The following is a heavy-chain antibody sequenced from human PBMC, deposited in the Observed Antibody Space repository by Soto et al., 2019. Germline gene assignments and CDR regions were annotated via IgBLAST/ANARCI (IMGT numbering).Heavy chain of an antibody. Sequence: SETLSLTCTVSGGSISSSSYYWDWIRQPPGKGLEWIGSIYYSGSTYYNPSLKSRVTISVDTSKSQFSLKLSSVTAADTAVYYCARPGYYDSSGYYLYYFDDGGQGTLVTVSA. D-gene: IGHD3-22*01. CDR3: ARPGYYDSSGYYLYYFDD. CDR1: GGSISSSSYY. J-gene: IGHJ4*02. V-gene: IGHV4-39*01. CDR2: IYYSGST.